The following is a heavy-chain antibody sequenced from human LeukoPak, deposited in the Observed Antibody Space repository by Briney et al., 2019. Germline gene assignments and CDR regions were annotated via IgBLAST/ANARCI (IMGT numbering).Heavy chain of an antibody. CDR1: GFTFSTYA. V-gene: IGHV3-30*04. J-gene: IGHJ3*02. CDR2: ISYDGSSI. CDR3: AKFVRDTAYDAFDI. Sequence: GGSLRLSCAASGFTFSTYAMHWVRQAPGKGLEWVAVISYDGSSIYYADSVKGRFTISRDNSKTTLYLQMNSLRAEDTAVYYCAKFVRDTAYDAFDIWGQGTMVTVSS. D-gene: IGHD5-18*01.